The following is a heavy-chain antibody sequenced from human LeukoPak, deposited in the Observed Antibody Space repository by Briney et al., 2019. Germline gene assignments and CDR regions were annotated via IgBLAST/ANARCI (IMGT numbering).Heavy chain of an antibody. CDR2: IYYSGST. CDR3: ARDVTGTTSDY. J-gene: IGHJ4*02. V-gene: IGHV4-59*12. Sequence: SETLSLTCTASGGSISSYYWSWIRQPPGKGLEWIGYIYYSGSTNYNPSLKSRVTISVDTSKNQFSLKLSSVTAADTAVYYCARDVTGTTSDYWGQGTLVTVSS. CDR1: GGSISSYY. D-gene: IGHD1-7*01.